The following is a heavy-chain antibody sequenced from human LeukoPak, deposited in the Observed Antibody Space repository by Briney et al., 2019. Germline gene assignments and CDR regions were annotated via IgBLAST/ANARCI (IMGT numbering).Heavy chain of an antibody. V-gene: IGHV4-59*10. CDR2: IYTSGST. D-gene: IGHD3-10*01. J-gene: IGHJ3*02. CDR1: GGSFSGYY. CDR3: ARFRSRLWFGGSDAFDI. Sequence: SETLSLTCAVYGGSFSGYYWSWIRQPAGKGLEWIGRIYTSGSTNYNPSLKSRVTMSVDTSKNQFSLKLSSVTAADTAVYYCARFRSRLWFGGSDAFDIWGQGTMVTVSS.